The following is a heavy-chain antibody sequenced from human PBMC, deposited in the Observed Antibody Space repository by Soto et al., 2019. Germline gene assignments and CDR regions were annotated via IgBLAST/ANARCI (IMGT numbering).Heavy chain of an antibody. D-gene: IGHD7-27*01. CDR2: IYNGGTT. J-gene: IGHJ4*02. CDR3: ARGPSGDKVDY. V-gene: IGHV4-30-4*01. Sequence: QVQLQESGPGLVKPSQTLSLTCTVSGGSISNVDYYWSWIRQSPDKGLDWIGHIYNGGTTWYNPSLTSRITISVHTSKTQFSLKLTSVTAADTAVYYCARGPSGDKVDYWSQGTLVTVSS. CDR1: GGSISNVDYY.